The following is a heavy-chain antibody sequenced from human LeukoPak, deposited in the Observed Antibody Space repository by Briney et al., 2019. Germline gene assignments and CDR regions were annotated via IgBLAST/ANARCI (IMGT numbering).Heavy chain of an antibody. CDR1: GYTFTGYF. CDR3: ARDHCSANSCYEDYYNGVDV. J-gene: IGHJ6*02. D-gene: IGHD2-2*01. CDR2: INPNSGAT. Sequence: ASVKVSCKASGYTFTGYFMHWMRQAPGQGLEWMAWINPNSGATNYAPKFQGRVTMTRDKSISTAYMELSRLRSDDTAVYYCARDHCSANSCYEDYYNGVDVWGQGTTVTVSS. V-gene: IGHV1-2*02.